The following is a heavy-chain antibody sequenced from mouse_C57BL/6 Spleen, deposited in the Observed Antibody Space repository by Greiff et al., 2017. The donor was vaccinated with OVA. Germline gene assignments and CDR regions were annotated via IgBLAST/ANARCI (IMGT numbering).Heavy chain of an antibody. CDR3: TNWGFAY. V-gene: IGHV1-15*01. CDR1: GYTFTDYE. J-gene: IGHJ3*01. CDR2: IDPETGGT. Sequence: QVQLQQSGAELVRPGASVTLSCKASGYTFTDYEMHWVKQTPVHGLEWIGAIDPETGGTAYNQKFKGTAILTADKSSSTAYMELRSLTSEDSAVYYCTNWGFAYWGKGTLVTVAA. D-gene: IGHD4-1*01.